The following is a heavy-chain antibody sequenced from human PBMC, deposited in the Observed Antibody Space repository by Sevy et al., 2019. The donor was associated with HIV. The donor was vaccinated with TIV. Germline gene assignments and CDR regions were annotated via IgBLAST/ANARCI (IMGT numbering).Heavy chain of an antibody. CDR2: ISSSRSTI. CDR3: ARDRCSSTSCYRDYYYGMDV. J-gene: IGHJ6*02. CDR1: GFTFSSYS. D-gene: IGHD2-2*02. Sequence: GGPLRLSGAASGFTFSSYSMNWVRQAPGKGLEWVSYISSSRSTIYYADSVKGRFTISRDNAKNSLYLQMNSLRAEDTAVYYCARDRCSSTSCYRDYYYGMDVWGQGTTVTISS. V-gene: IGHV3-48*01.